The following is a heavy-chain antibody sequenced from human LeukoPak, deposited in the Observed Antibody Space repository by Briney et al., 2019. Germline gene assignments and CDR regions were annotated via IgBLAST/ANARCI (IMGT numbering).Heavy chain of an antibody. J-gene: IGHJ4*02. CDR1: GGSISSYY. CDR2: IYTSGST. D-gene: IGHD2-8*01. CDR3: ARQGQYCTSGVCYKRLRPGYFDY. V-gene: IGHV4-4*07. Sequence: SETLPLTCTVSGGSISSYYWSWIRQPAGKGLEWIGRIYTSGSTNYNPSLKSRVTISVDTSKNQFSLKLSSVTAADTAVYYCARQGQYCTSGVCYKRLRPGYFDYWGQGTLVTVSS.